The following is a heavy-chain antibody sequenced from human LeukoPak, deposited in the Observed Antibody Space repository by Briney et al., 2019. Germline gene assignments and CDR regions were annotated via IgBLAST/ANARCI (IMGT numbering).Heavy chain of an antibody. CDR1: GFTFSSFT. CDR3: ARVGNGRSWDY. CDR2: ISLGSSTM. V-gene: IGHV3-48*02. Sequence: GGSLRLSCAASGFTFSSFTMNWARQVPGRGLEWVSYISLGSSTMFYADSVKGRFTISRDNAKNSLYLQMNSLRDDDTAVYYCARVGNGRSWDYWGQGTLVSVSS. D-gene: IGHD2-15*01. J-gene: IGHJ4*02.